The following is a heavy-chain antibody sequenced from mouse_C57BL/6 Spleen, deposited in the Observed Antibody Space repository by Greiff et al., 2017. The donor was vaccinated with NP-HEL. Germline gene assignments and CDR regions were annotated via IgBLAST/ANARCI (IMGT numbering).Heavy chain of an antibody. D-gene: IGHD2-1*01. CDR2: IHPNSGST. CDR1: GYAFSSYW. CDR3: ATYGNGAMGD. Sequence: VQLQESGAELVKPGASVKISCKASGYAFSSYWMNWVKQRPGKGLEWIGMIHPNSGSTNYNEKFKSKATLTVDKSSSTAYMQLSSLTSEDSAVYYCATYGNGAMGDWGQGTSVTVAS. J-gene: IGHJ4*01. V-gene: IGHV1-64*01.